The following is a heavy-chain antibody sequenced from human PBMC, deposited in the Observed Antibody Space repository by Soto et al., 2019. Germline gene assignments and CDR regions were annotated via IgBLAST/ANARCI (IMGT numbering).Heavy chain of an antibody. V-gene: IGHV1-69*01. Sequence: QVQVVQSWAEVKKPGSSVKVSCKVSGGIFTNNAISWVRQAPGQGLEWLGGVIPLFDTAYYAQIFRGRLRISADGAPTKAYMDMSGLTSADTAVYFCETRGHNDGYNFYHGMDVWGEGTTVTVSA. CDR3: ETRGHNDGYNFYHGMDV. J-gene: IGHJ6*04. CDR2: VIPLFDTA. D-gene: IGHD3-10*01. CDR1: GGIFTNNA.